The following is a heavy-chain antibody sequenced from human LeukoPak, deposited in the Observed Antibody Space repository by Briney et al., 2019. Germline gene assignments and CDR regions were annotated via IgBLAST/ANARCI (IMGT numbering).Heavy chain of an antibody. Sequence: SETLSLTCTVSGGSISSYYWSWIRQPPGKGLEWIGYIYDSGSANYNSSLKSRVAISVDASKKQFSLNLSSVTAADTAVYYCARHADCRTISCSYFHNMDVWGKGITVTVSS. CDR3: ARHADCRTISCSYFHNMDV. V-gene: IGHV4-59*08. D-gene: IGHD2-15*01. CDR2: IYDSGSA. J-gene: IGHJ6*03. CDR1: GGSISSYY.